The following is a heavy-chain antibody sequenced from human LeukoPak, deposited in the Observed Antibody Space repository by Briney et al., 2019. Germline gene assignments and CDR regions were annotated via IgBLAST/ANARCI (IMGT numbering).Heavy chain of an antibody. V-gene: IGHV4-34*01. CDR3: ATLIAGTTYFDH. D-gene: IGHD1-7*01. Sequence: SETLSLTCAVYGESFSGYYWSWVRQPPGKGLEWIGEIHYRGTTNYNPSLKSRATVSADTSRNQFSLNLTSVTAADTAVYYCATLIAGTTYFDHWGQGSLVTVSS. CDR2: IHYRGTT. J-gene: IGHJ4*02. CDR1: GESFSGYY.